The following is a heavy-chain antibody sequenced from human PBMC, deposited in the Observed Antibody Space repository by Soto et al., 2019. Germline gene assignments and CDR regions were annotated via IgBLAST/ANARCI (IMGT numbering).Heavy chain of an antibody. CDR1: ENTFSTYL. Sequence: ASVKVSCKASENTFSTYLVHCVLQVHVQWLDWMGWHNGYNGQTEYSQKFQGRVTITRDTSAKTAYLELRSLTSEDTAVYYCAGPHDRAGLGTWGQGTLVTVSS. CDR3: AGPHDRAGLGT. D-gene: IGHD1-1*01. CDR2: HNGYNGQT. J-gene: IGHJ5*02. V-gene: IGHV1-3*01.